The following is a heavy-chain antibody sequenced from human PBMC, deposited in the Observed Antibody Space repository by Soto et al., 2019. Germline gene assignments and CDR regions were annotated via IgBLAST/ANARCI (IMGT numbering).Heavy chain of an antibody. CDR2: INAGNGNT. Sequence: ASVKVSCKASGYTFTSYVIHWVRQAPGQRLEWMGWINAGNGNTKYSQKFQGRVTIARDTSASTAYMGLSSLRSEDTAVYYCARGDYHDRNDYYPLAYWGQGALVTVSS. J-gene: IGHJ4*02. V-gene: IGHV1-3*01. CDR1: GYTFTSYV. D-gene: IGHD3-22*01. CDR3: ARGDYHDRNDYYPLAY.